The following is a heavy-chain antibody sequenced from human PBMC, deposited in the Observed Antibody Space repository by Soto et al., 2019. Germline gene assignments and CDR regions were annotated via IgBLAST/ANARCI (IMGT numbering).Heavy chain of an antibody. CDR2: IWYDGNNK. Sequence: QVQLVESGGGVLQPGRSLRLSCAASGFTFSTYGMHWVRQAPGKGLEWVAIIWYDGNNKFYADSVKGRFTISRDNSKNTLCLQMHSLRVEDTAVYYCARAVEMATITYYYYHGMDVWGQGTTVTVSS. V-gene: IGHV3-33*01. D-gene: IGHD5-12*01. J-gene: IGHJ6*02. CDR3: ARAVEMATITYYYYHGMDV. CDR1: GFTFSTYG.